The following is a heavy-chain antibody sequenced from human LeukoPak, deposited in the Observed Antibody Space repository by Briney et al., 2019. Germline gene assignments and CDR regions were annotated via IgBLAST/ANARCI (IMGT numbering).Heavy chain of an antibody. V-gene: IGHV4-31*02. CDR3: ARDPPSRGYGGYYFDS. Sequence: SWIRQRPGKGLEWIGYIYYSGSTYYNPSLKSRVTISVDTSQNQFSLRLTSVTVADTAVYYCARDPPSRGYGGYYFDSWGQGILVTVSS. CDR2: IYYSGST. J-gene: IGHJ4*02. D-gene: IGHD5-12*01.